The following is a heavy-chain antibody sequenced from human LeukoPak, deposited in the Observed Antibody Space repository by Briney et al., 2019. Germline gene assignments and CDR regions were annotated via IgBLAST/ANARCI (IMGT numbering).Heavy chain of an antibody. J-gene: IGHJ4*02. CDR2: ISAYNGNT. CDR1: GYTFTSYY. V-gene: IGHV1-18*04. D-gene: IGHD3-10*01. CDR3: ARYLPMVRGVPGDY. Sequence: GASVKVSCKVSGYTFTSYYMHWVRQAPGQGLEWMGWISAYNGNTNYAQKLQGRVTMTTDTSTSTAYMELRSLRSDDTAVYYCARYLPMVRGVPGDYWGQGTLVTVSS.